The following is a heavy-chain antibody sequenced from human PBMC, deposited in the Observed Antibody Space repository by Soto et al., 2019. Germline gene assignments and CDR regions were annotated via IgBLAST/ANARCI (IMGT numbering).Heavy chain of an antibody. D-gene: IGHD3-22*01. CDR2: IYYSGST. Sequence: SVTLSLTYTVSRGSISSSSYYWGWIRQPPGKGLEWIGSIYYSGSTYYNPSLKSRVTISVDASKNQFSLKLSSVTAADTAVYYCARFARSYYYDSSGPNWFDPWGQGTLVTVS. J-gene: IGHJ5*02. V-gene: IGHV4-39*01. CDR1: RGSISSSSYY. CDR3: ARFARSYYYDSSGPNWFDP.